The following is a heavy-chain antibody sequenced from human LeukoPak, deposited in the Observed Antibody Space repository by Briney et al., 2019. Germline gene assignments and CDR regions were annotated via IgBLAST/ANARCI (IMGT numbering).Heavy chain of an antibody. V-gene: IGHV4-59*01. CDR2: IYYSGST. CDR1: GGSISSYY. CDR3: ARVWSSSWSKEAPYYFDN. D-gene: IGHD6-13*01. Sequence: SETLSLTCTVSGGSISSYYWSWIRQPPGKGLECIGYIYYSGSTNYNPSLKSRVTISVDTSKNQFSLKLSSVTAADTAVYYCARVWSSSWSKEAPYYFDNWGQGTLVTVSS. J-gene: IGHJ4*02.